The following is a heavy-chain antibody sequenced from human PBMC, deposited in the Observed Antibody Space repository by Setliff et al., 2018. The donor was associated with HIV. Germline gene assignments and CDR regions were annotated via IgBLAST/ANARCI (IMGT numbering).Heavy chain of an antibody. D-gene: IGHD2-21*02. CDR3: ATLDPSGGNFLAY. Sequence: SETLSLTCTVSSDSIRFYYWTWIRQPPGKGLEWIGNVYYTGSTNYNPSLKSRITISIDTSKSQFSLKLTSVAAADTAVYYCATLDPSGGNFLAYWGQGTLVTVSS. V-gene: IGHV4-59*01. CDR2: VYYTGST. CDR1: SDSIRFYY. J-gene: IGHJ4*02.